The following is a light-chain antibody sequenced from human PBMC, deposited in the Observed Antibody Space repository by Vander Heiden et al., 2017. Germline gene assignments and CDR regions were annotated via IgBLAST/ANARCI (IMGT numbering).Light chain of an antibody. CDR3: GTWDSNLSGVV. CDR2: ENN. CDR1: SSNIGNNY. V-gene: IGLV1-51*02. Sequence: QSVLTQPPSVSAAPGQKVTISCSGSSSNIGNNYVSWYQQLPGTAPKLVIYENNKRPSGIPARFSGSKSGTSATLAITGLQTGDEADYYCGTWDSNLSGVVFGGGTELTVL. J-gene: IGLJ2*01.